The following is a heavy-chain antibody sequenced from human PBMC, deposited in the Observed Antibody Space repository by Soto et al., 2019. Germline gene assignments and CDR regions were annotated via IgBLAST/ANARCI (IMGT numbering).Heavy chain of an antibody. CDR3: ACCSSTSCYLPV. D-gene: IGHD2-2*01. CDR2: IKQDGSEK. CDR1: GFTFSSYW. V-gene: IGHV3-7*01. Sequence: GGSLRLSCAASGFTFSSYWMSWVRQAPGKGLEWVAHIKQDGSEKYYADSVKGRFIISRDNAKNSLYLQMNSLRAEDTAVYYCACCSSTSCYLPVWGQGTLVTVSS. J-gene: IGHJ4*02.